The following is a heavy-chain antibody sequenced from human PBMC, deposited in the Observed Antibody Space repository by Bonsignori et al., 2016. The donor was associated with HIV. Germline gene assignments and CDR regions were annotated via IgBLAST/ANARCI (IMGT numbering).Heavy chain of an antibody. CDR2: IYPGDSDT. V-gene: IGHV5-51*01. Sequence: VRQMPGKGLEWMGIIYPGDSDTRYSPSFQGQVTISADKSISTAYLQWSSLKASDTAMYYCARAYDRNILDAFDIWGQGTMVTVSS. J-gene: IGHJ3*02. CDR3: ARAYDRNILDAFDI. D-gene: IGHD3-22*01.